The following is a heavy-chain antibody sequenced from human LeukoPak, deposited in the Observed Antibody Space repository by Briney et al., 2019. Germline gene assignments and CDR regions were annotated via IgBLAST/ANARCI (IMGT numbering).Heavy chain of an antibody. Sequence: NPGGSLRLSCAASGFTFSNAWMSWVRQAPGKGLDWVGRIKSKTDGGTTDYAAPVKGRFTISRDDSKNTLYLQMNSLKTEDTAVYYCTTGLWFGELFLDYWGQGTLVTVSS. CDR3: TTGLWFGELFLDY. CDR1: GFTFSNAW. V-gene: IGHV3-15*01. D-gene: IGHD3-10*01. J-gene: IGHJ4*02. CDR2: IKSKTDGGTT.